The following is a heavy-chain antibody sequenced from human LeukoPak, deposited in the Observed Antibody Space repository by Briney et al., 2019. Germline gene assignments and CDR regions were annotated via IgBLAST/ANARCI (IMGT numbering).Heavy chain of an antibody. J-gene: IGHJ2*01. D-gene: IGHD2-2*01. CDR3: VRSGGYCSTITCHVDYFDL. CDR2: IYSSGST. V-gene: IGHV4-39*01. CDR1: GGSTSSTSYY. Sequence: SETLSLTCIVSGGSTSSTSYYWGWIRQPPGKDLKWIGSIYSSGSTYYNPSLKSRVTISIDTSKNQFSLKLSSVTAADTAVYYCVRSGGYCSTITCHVDYFDLWGRGTLVTVSS.